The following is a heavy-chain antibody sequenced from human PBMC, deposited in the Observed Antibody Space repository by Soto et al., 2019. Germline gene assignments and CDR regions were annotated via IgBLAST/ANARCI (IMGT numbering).Heavy chain of an antibody. J-gene: IGHJ3*02. CDR2: SYYSGST. Sequence: PSETLYLTCTVSGGSISSGGYYLSWIRQHPGKGLEWIGYSYYSGSTYYNASLKSRVTISVDTSKNQFSLKLSSVTAADTAVYYCARIEMTDDAFDIWGQGTMVTV. CDR1: GGSISSGGYY. V-gene: IGHV4-31*03. CDR3: ARIEMTDDAFDI.